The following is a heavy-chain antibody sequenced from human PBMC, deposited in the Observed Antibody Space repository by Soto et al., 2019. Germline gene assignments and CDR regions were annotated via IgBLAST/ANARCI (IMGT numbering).Heavy chain of an antibody. D-gene: IGHD3-3*01. CDR3: VRSEDYDFWSGYLRPYGMDV. J-gene: IGHJ6*02. CDR2: ISSSSSTI. Sequence: PGGSLRLSCAASGFTFSSYSINWVRQAPGKGLEWVSYISSSSSTIYYADSVKGRFTISRDNAKNSLYLQMNSLRDEDTAVYYCVRSEDYDFWSGYLRPYGMDVWGQGTTVTVSS. CDR1: GFTFSSYS. V-gene: IGHV3-48*02.